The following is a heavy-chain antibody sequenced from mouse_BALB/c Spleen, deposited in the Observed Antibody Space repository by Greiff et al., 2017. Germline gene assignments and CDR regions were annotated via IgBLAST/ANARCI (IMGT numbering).Heavy chain of an antibody. CDR1: GFTFSSFG. J-gene: IGHJ1*01. V-gene: IGHV5-17*02. Sequence: EVQLVESGGGLVQPGGSRKLSCAASGFTFSSFGMHWVRQAPEKGLEWVAYISSGSSTIYYADTVKGRFTISRDNPKNTLFLQMTSLRSEDTAMYYCARSFSRPWYFDVWGAGTTVTVSS. CDR3: ARSFSRPWYFDV. CDR2: ISSGSSTI.